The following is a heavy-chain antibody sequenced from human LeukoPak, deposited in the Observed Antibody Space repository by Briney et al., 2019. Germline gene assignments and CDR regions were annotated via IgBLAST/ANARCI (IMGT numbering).Heavy chain of an antibody. CDR2: ISYDGSNK. Sequence: GGSLRLSCAASGFTFSSYGMHWVRQAPGKGLEWVAVISYDGSNKYYADSVKGRFTISRDNSKNTLYLQMNSLRAEDTAVYYCAKGMYIKTTVVPFDYWGQGTLVTVSS. V-gene: IGHV3-30*18. J-gene: IGHJ4*02. CDR1: GFTFSSYG. CDR3: AKGMYIKTTVVPFDY. D-gene: IGHD4-23*01.